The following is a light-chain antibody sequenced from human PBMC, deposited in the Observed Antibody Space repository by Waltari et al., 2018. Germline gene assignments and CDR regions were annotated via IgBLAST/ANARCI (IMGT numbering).Light chain of an antibody. V-gene: IGLV2-8*01. CDR3: TSYASSNSVV. CDR1: SSDAGVYTY. Sequence: QSALTQPPSASGSPGPSVTISCTGTSSDAGVYTYVSWNQQHPGKAPKPMIYEVSKRPSGVPDRFSGSKSGNTASLTVSGLQAEDEADYYCTSYASSNSVVFGGGTKLTVL. J-gene: IGLJ2*01. CDR2: EVS.